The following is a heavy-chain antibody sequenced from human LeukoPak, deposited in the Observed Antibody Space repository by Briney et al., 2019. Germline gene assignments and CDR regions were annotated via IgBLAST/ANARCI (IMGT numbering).Heavy chain of an antibody. CDR3: ARGTRSVGWSLPLFDY. CDR1: GGSISSSNW. CDR2: IYHSGST. Sequence: PSETLSLTCAVSGGSISSSNWWSWVRQPPGKGLEWIGEIYHSGSTNYNPSLKSRVTISVGKSKNQFSLKLSSVTAADTAVYYCARGTRSVGWSLPLFDYWGQGTLVTVSS. V-gene: IGHV4-4*02. J-gene: IGHJ4*02. D-gene: IGHD6-19*01.